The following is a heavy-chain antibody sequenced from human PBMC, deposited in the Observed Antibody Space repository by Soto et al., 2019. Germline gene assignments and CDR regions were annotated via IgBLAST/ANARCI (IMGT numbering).Heavy chain of an antibody. CDR2: VNPDGSDT. D-gene: IGHD6-13*01. V-gene: IGHV3-74*01. CDR1: GFTFSSYW. J-gene: IGHJ4*02. Sequence: EVQLVESGGGVVQPGGSLRLSCAASGFTFSSYWMHWVRQAPGKGLVWVSRVNPDGSDTSYADPVKGRFTISRDNAKNTLYLQMNSLRAEDTAVYYCATVAVGSYYFDYWGPGTLITVSS. CDR3: ATVAVGSYYFDY.